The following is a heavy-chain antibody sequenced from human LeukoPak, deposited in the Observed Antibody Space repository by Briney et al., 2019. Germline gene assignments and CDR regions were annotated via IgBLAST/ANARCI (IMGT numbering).Heavy chain of an antibody. Sequence: SETLSLTCTVSGGSISGYYWSWIRQPAGKGLKWIGHIHTSGNTKYNPSLKSRVTMSVDTSNNQFSLRVSSVTAADTAIYYCVRGGSKAAATFDYWGQGTLVTVFS. CDR1: GGSISGYY. J-gene: IGHJ4*02. CDR3: VRGGSKAAATFDY. D-gene: IGHD2-15*01. V-gene: IGHV4-4*07. CDR2: IHTSGNT.